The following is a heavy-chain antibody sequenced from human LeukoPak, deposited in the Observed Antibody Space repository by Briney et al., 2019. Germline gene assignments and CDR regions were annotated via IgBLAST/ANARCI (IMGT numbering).Heavy chain of an antibody. J-gene: IGHJ4*02. CDR2: ISYDGSNE. V-gene: IGHV3-30*18. CDR3: AKGPAPRLGEFSYHALVDY. D-gene: IGHD3-16*02. CDR1: RFTFSSYG. Sequence: PGGSLRLSCVASRFTFSSYGMHWVRQAPGKGLEWVAFISYDGSNENIADSVKGRFIISRDNSKNTLYLQMNSLRAEDTAVYYCAKGPAPRLGEFSYHALVDYWGQGTLVTVSS.